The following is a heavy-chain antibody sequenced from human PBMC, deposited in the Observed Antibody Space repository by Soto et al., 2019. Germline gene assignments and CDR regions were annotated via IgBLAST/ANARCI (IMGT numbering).Heavy chain of an antibody. CDR3: TRWDGRCSGGSCFFDS. CDR1: GFSLTQYW. J-gene: IGHJ4*02. Sequence: EVQLVESGGGLVQSGGSLGLSCIASGFSLTQYWMSWVRQTPRKGLEWAANINEEGTKRDYMESVEGRFTISRDNAKNSVSLQMNSLRADDTAVYFCTRWDGRCSGGSCFFDSWGQGTLVTVSS. D-gene: IGHD2-15*01. CDR2: INEEGTKR. V-gene: IGHV3-7*01.